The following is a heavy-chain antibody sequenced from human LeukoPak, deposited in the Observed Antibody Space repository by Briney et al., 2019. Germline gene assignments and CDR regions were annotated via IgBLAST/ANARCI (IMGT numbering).Heavy chain of an antibody. CDR3: ARLVRGIYDYFDY. V-gene: IGHV4-61*02. D-gene: IGHD3-10*01. CDR1: GGSISSGSSY. J-gene: IGHJ4*02. CDR2: IYTSGST. Sequence: PSETLSLTCTVSGGSISSGSSYWSWIRQPAGKGLEWIGRIYTSGSTNYNPSLKSRVTISVDTSKNQFSLKLSYVTAADTAVYYCARLVRGIYDYFDYWGQGTLVTVSS.